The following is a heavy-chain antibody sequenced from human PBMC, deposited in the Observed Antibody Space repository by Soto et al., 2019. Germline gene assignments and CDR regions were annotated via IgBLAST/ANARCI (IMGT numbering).Heavy chain of an antibody. CDR1: GGSISSGGYY. CDR2: IYYSGST. CDR3: ARAERYCGGDCYKAGMDV. Sequence: QVQLQESGPGLVKPSQTLSLTCTVSGGSISSGGYYWSWIRQHPGKGLEWIGYIYYSGSTYYNPCLRSRVTISVDTTKNQFSLKLSTVTAADTAVYYCARAERYCGGDCYKAGMDVWGQGTTVTVSS. V-gene: IGHV4-31*03. D-gene: IGHD2-21*02. J-gene: IGHJ6*02.